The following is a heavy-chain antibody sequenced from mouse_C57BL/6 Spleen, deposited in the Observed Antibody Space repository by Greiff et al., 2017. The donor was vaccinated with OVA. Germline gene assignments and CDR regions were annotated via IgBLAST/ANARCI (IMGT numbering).Heavy chain of an antibody. CDR1: GFNIKNTY. Sequence: EVMLVESVAELVRPGASVKLSCTASGFNIKNTYMHWVKQRPEQGLEWIGRIDPANGNTKYAPKFQGKATITADTSSNTAYLQLSSLTSEDTAIYYCARRGYYGSRGYAMDYWGQGTSVTVSS. J-gene: IGHJ4*01. D-gene: IGHD1-1*01. CDR3: ARRGYYGSRGYAMDY. V-gene: IGHV14-3*01. CDR2: IDPANGNT.